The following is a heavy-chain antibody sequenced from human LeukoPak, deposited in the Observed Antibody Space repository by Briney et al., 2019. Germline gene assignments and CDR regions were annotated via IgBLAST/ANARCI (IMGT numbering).Heavy chain of an antibody. V-gene: IGHV1-2*02. CDR1: GYTFIDYY. CDR3: ARGGSIIRGLSYFDY. CDR2: INPNNGGT. J-gene: IGHJ4*02. D-gene: IGHD3-10*01. Sequence: ASVKVSCKASGYTFIDYYMHWVRQAPGQGLEWMGWINPNNGGTKYAQKFQGRVTMTRDTSISTAYMELSRLSSDDTAVYYCARGGSIIRGLSYFDYWGQGTLVTVSS.